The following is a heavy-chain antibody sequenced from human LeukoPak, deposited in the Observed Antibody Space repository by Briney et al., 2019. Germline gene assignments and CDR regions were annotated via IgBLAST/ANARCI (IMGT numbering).Heavy chain of an antibody. D-gene: IGHD6-13*01. CDR3: ARDRWGIAAAGTSAIGT. CDR2: IYYSGST. Sequence: MSSETLSLTCTVSGGSISSGGYYWRWIRQHPGKGLEWIGYIYYSGSTYYNPSLKSRVTISVDTSKNQFSLKLSSVTAADTAVYYCARDRWGIAAAGTSAIGTWGQGTLVTVSS. J-gene: IGHJ4*02. V-gene: IGHV4-31*03. CDR1: GGSISSGGYY.